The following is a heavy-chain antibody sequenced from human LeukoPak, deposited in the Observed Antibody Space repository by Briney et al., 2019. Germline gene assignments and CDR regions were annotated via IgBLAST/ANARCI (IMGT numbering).Heavy chain of an antibody. Sequence: ASVKVSCKASGYTFTSYDINWVRQATGQGLEWMGWMNPNSGNTGYAQKFQGRVTMTRNTSISTAYMELSSLRSEDTAVYYCARGQTMTTVTPPGYWGQGTLVTVSS. J-gene: IGHJ4*02. CDR1: GYTFTSYD. D-gene: IGHD4-17*01. CDR2: MNPNSGNT. CDR3: ARGQTMTTVTPPGY. V-gene: IGHV1-8*01.